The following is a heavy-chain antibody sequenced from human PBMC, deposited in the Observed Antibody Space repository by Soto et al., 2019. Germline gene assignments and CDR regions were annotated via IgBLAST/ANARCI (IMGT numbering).Heavy chain of an antibody. V-gene: IGHV3-23*01. J-gene: IGHJ6*02. D-gene: IGHD4-17*01. Sequence: PGGSLRLSCAASGFTFSNHVLSWVRQAPGKGLEWVSAISGTGGSTYYADSVKGRFTISRDNSKNTLYLQMNSLRAEDKAVYYCAKIPTVTYYYYYYGMDVWGQGTTVTVSS. CDR2: ISGTGGST. CDR1: GFTFSNHV. CDR3: AKIPTVTYYYYYYGMDV.